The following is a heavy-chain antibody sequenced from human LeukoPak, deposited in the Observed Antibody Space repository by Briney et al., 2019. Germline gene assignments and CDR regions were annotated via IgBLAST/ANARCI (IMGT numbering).Heavy chain of an antibody. CDR2: IIPIFGTA. Sequence: SVKVSCKASGGTFSSYAISWMRQAPGQGLEWMGGIIPIFGTANYAQKFQGRVTITADESTSTAYMELSSLRSEDTAVYYCALIAAAGNWADNWFDPWGQGTLVTVSS. CDR1: GGTFSSYA. D-gene: IGHD6-13*01. J-gene: IGHJ5*02. CDR3: ALIAAAGNWADNWFDP. V-gene: IGHV1-69*01.